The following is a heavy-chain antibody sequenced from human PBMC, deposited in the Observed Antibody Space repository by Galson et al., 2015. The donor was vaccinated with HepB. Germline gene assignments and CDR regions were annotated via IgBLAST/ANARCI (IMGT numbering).Heavy chain of an antibody. CDR1: GFTFSSYS. J-gene: IGHJ3*02. D-gene: IGHD5-24*01. CDR3: TRARDAYNWDAFDI. V-gene: IGHV3-49*04. Sequence: SLRLSCAASGFTFSSYSMNWVRLAPGKGLEWVGLSRKRDYGGRTEIAASVKGRFSISRDYSNNIAYLQMNSLYSEDTALYYCTRARDAYNWDAFDIWGQGTMVTVSS. CDR2: SRKRDYGGRT.